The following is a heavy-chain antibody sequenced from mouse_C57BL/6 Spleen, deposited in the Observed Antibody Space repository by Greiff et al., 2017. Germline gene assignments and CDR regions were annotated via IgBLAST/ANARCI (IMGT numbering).Heavy chain of an antibody. V-gene: IGHV5-17*01. CDR2: ISSGSSTI. D-gene: IGHD1-1*01. J-gene: IGHJ2*01. CDR1: GFTFSDYG. Sequence: EVKLMESGGGLVKPGGSLKLSCAASGFTFSDYGMHWVRQAPEKGLEWVAYISSGSSTIYYADTVKGRFTISRDNAKNTLFLQMTRLRSEDTAMYYCAREDYYGSSPYWGQGTTRTVSS. CDR3: AREDYYGSSPY.